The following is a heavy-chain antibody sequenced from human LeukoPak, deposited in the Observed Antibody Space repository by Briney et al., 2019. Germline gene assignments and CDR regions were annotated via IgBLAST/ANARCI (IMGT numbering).Heavy chain of an antibody. CDR1: GGSISSYY. CDR2: IYYSGST. CDR3: ARLGIGVVPSAMLGDYYFDY. J-gene: IGHJ4*02. Sequence: SETLSLTCTVSGGSISSYYWSWIRQPPGKGLEWIGYIYYSGSTNYNPSLKSRVTISVDTSKNQFSLKLTSVTAADTAVYYCARLGIGVVPSAMLGDYYFDYWGQGNLVTVSS. D-gene: IGHD2-2*01. V-gene: IGHV4-59*08.